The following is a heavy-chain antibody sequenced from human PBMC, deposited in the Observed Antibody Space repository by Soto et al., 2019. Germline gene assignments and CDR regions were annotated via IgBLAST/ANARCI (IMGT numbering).Heavy chain of an antibody. Sequence: GGSLRLSCAASGFTVSSNYMSWVRQAPGKGLEWVSVIYSGGSTYYADSVKGRFTISRDNSKNTLYLQMNSLRAEDTALFFCARGAYDILTGYYGDDAFDIWGQGTMVTVSS. D-gene: IGHD3-9*01. CDR1: GFTVSSNY. CDR3: ARGAYDILTGYYGDDAFDI. J-gene: IGHJ3*02. V-gene: IGHV3-66*01. CDR2: IYSGGST.